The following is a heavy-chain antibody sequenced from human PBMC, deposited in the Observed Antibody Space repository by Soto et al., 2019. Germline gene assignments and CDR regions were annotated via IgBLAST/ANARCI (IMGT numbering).Heavy chain of an antibody. CDR2: ISCSWGSP. D-gene: IGHD4-4*01. Sequence: GGSLRLSCGASRFTFSSYSMRWVRHSPGMGLEWVSAISCSWGSPNYADSLKGRFTISRENSKNTLYLQMNSLRAEDTAVYYCANGVTVTRMDVWGQGATVTVSS. J-gene: IGHJ6*02. V-gene: IGHV3-23*01. CDR1: RFTFSSYS. CDR3: ANGVTVTRMDV.